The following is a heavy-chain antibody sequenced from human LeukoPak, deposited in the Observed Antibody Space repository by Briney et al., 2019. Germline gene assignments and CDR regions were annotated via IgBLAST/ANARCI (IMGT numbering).Heavy chain of an antibody. CDR1: GGSISSYY. CDR3: ARGRDGYNYFDY. V-gene: IGHV4-59*01. Sequence: PSETLSLTCTVSGGSISSYYWSWLRQPPGKGLEWIGYIYYSGSTNYNPSLKSRVTISVDTSKNQFSLKLSSVTAADTAVYYCARGRDGYNYFDYWGQGTLVTVSS. CDR2: IYYSGST. J-gene: IGHJ4*02. D-gene: IGHD5-24*01.